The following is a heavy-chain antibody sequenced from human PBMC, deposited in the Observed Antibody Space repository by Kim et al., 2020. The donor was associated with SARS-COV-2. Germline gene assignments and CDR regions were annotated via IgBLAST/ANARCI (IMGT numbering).Heavy chain of an antibody. CDR3: ASGKFDY. V-gene: IGHV3-30-3*01. CDR2: ISYDGSNK. J-gene: IGHJ4*02. Sequence: GGSLRLSCAASGFTLSSYAMHWVRQAPGKGLEWVAVISYDGSNKYYADSVKGRFTISRDNSKNTLYLQMNSLRAEDTAVYYCASGKFDYWGQGTLVTVSS. CDR1: GFTLSSYA.